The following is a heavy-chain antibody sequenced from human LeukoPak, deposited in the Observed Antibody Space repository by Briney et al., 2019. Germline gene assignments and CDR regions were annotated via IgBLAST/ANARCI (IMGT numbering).Heavy chain of an antibody. J-gene: IGHJ5*02. D-gene: IGHD3-22*01. V-gene: IGHV4-59*01. CDR1: GGSISSYY. Sequence: SETLSLTCTVSGGSISSYYRSWIRQPPGKGLEWIGYIYYSGSTNYNPSLKSRVTISVDTSKNQFSLKLSSVTAADTAVYYCARGLYDSSGYHNFNWFDPWGQGTLVTVSS. CDR3: ARGLYDSSGYHNFNWFDP. CDR2: IYYSGST.